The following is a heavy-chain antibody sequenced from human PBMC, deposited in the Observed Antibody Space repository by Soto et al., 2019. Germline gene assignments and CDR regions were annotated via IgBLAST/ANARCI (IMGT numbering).Heavy chain of an antibody. CDR1: GGSISTGGYY. V-gene: IGHV4-31*03. CDR3: ARDYHGSGSYKWFDS. D-gene: IGHD3-10*01. Sequence: PSETLSLTCTVSGGSISTGGYYWSWIRQPPEKGLEWIGYTYNTGTTYYNPSLKSRLTMSIDTSKNHFSLKLSSVTAADTAVYYCARDYHGSGSYKWFDSWGQGTLVTVSS. J-gene: IGHJ5*01. CDR2: TYNTGTT.